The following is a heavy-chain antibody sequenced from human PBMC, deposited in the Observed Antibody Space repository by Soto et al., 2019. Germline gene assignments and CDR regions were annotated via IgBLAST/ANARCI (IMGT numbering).Heavy chain of an antibody. J-gene: IGHJ6*02. Sequence: ASVKVSCKASGYTFTSYYMHWVRQAPGQGLEWMGIINPSGGSTSYAQKFQGRVTMTRDTSTSTVYMELSSLRPEDTAVYYCARDKAARPSGYYYGMDVWGQGTTVTVSS. CDR1: GYTFTSYY. D-gene: IGHD6-6*01. CDR2: INPSGGST. CDR3: ARDKAARPSGYYYGMDV. V-gene: IGHV1-46*01.